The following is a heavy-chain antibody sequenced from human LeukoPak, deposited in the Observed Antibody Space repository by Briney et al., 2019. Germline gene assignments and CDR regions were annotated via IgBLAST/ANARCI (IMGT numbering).Heavy chain of an antibody. CDR3: AKDEYSTSPVTFDY. CDR2: ISSSGGST. J-gene: IGHJ4*02. D-gene: IGHD6-6*01. CDR1: GFTFSSYW. V-gene: IGHV3-23*01. Sequence: GGSLRLSCAASGFTFSSYWMSWVRQAPGKGLEWVSAISSSGGSTYYADSVKGRFTISRDNSKNTLYLQMKTLRAEDTAVYFCAKDEYSTSPVTFDYWGQGTLVTVSS.